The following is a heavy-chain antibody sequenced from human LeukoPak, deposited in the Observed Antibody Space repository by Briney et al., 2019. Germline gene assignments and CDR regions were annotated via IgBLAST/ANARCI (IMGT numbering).Heavy chain of an antibody. CDR1: GFTFSSYS. CDR3: ARVYGSSWYGGGDY. V-gene: IGHV3-48*01. Sequence: GGSLRLSCAASGFTFSSYSMNWVRQAPGKGLEWVSYISSSSSTIYYADSVKGRFTISRDNAKNSLYLQMNSLRAEDTAVYYCARVYGSSWYGGGDYWGQGTLVTVSS. J-gene: IGHJ4*02. CDR2: ISSSSSTI. D-gene: IGHD6-13*01.